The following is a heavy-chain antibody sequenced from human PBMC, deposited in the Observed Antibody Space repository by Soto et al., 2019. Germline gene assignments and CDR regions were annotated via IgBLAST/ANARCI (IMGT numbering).Heavy chain of an antibody. J-gene: IGHJ2*01. CDR1: RGSIISSNW. Sequence: QVQLQESGPGLVKPSGTLSLTCAVSRGSIISSNWWSWVRQSPGKGLEWIGAMYHTGITNYSPSLKRRVNMSVDKSKNQFSLKLSSVTAADTAVYYCARESYNESNVGYFALWGRGTLVSVSS. D-gene: IGHD1-1*01. CDR2: MYHTGIT. V-gene: IGHV4-4*02. CDR3: ARESYNESNVGYFAL.